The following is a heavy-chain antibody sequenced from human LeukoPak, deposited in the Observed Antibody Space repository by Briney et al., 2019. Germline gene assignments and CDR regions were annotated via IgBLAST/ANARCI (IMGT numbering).Heavy chain of an antibody. J-gene: IGHJ6*03. Sequence: GSLRLSCAASGFTFSSYGMHWVRQAPGKGLEWVAVIWYDGSNKYYADSVKGRFTISRDNSKNTLYLQMNSLRAEDTAVYYCARDRTYGGYSYGNYYYYYMDVWGKGTTVTVSS. D-gene: IGHD5-18*01. CDR2: IWYDGSNK. V-gene: IGHV3-33*01. CDR1: GFTFSSYG. CDR3: ARDRTYGGYSYGNYYYYYMDV.